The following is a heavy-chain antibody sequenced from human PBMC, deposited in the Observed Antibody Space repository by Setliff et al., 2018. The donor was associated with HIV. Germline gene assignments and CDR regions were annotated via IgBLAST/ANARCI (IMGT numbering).Heavy chain of an antibody. V-gene: IGHV3-30*02. Sequence: GGSLRLSCAASGFSFSRCGMHWVRQAPGKGLEWVTFIRYDGSDKYYADSVKGRFTISRDNSKNTLYLQMNNLRAEDAAVYYCAKDDPLFDYWGQGALVTVS. CDR3: AKDDPLFDY. CDR1: GFSFSRCG. CDR2: IRYDGSDK. J-gene: IGHJ4*02.